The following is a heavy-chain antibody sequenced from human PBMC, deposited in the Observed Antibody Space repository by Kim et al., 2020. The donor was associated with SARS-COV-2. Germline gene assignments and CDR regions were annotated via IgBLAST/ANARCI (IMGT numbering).Heavy chain of an antibody. CDR1: GGSITGSSYY. V-gene: IGHV4-39*07. CDR3: VRDGNYGDHRLIWFAP. CDR2: VFYRGNS. J-gene: IGHJ5*02. D-gene: IGHD4-17*01. Sequence: SETLSLTCTVSGGSITGSSYYWGWIRQSPGKGLEWVGSVFYRGNSYQNPSLNSRVTISVDPSKNQFSLQLASVTAADTAIYYCVRDGNYGDHRLIWFAPWGPGMLVTVSS.